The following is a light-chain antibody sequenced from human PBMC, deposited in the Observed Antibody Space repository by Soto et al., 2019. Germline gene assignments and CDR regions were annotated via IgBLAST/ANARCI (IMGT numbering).Light chain of an antibody. J-gene: IGLJ1*01. Sequence: QSVLTQPRSVSGAPGQRVTISCTGSSSNIGAGHDVHWYQHLPGTAPKLLIYGNGNRPSGVPDRFSGSKSGTSASLAITGLQAEDEADYYCQSYDSSLSGSEVFGTGTKVTVL. CDR2: GNG. V-gene: IGLV1-40*01. CDR1: SSNIGAGHD. CDR3: QSYDSSLSGSEV.